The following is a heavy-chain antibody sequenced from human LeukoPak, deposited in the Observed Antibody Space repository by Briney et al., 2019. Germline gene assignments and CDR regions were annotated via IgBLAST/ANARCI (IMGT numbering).Heavy chain of an antibody. D-gene: IGHD6-19*01. V-gene: IGHV3-9*01. CDR1: GFTFDDYA. CDR3: AKDMESLGLAVAGSIDY. CDR2: ISWNSGSI. J-gene: IGHJ4*02. Sequence: GGSLRLSCAASGFTFDDYAMHWVRQAPGKGLEWVSGISWNSGSIGYADSVKGRFTISRDNAKNSLYLQMNSLRAEDTALYYCAKDMESLGLAVAGSIDYWGQGTLVTVSS.